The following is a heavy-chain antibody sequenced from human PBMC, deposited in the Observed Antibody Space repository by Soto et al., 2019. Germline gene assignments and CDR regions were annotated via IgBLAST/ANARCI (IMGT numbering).Heavy chain of an antibody. CDR2: VSTNGAT. D-gene: IGHD3-9*01. CDR3: ARADYEILTGSYAMDV. V-gene: IGHV4-4*07. CDR1: DDFISSYY. Sequence: SETLSLTCTVSDDFISSYYWNWIRRPAGKGLEWIGRVSTNGATNYNPSLESRVTMSVDTSKNQFSLKLTSVTAADTAVYFCARADYEILTGSYAMDVWGQGTTVTVSS. J-gene: IGHJ6*02.